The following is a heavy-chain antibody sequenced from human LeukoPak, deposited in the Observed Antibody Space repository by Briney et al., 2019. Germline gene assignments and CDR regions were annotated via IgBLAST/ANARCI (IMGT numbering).Heavy chain of an antibody. V-gene: IGHV4-30-4*01. CDR3: AREDYGDYSSVY. CDR1: GGSISSGDYY. CDR2: IYYSGST. J-gene: IGHJ4*02. Sequence: PSQTLSLTCTVSGGSISSGDYYWSWIRQPPGKGLEWIGYIYYSGSTYYNPSLKSRVTISVDTSKNQFSPKLSSVTAADTAVYYCAREDYGDYSSVYWGQGTLVTVSS. D-gene: IGHD4-17*01.